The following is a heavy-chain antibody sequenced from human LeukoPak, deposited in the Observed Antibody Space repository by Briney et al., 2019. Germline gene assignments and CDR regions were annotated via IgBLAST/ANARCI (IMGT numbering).Heavy chain of an antibody. CDR1: GYTFTDYY. V-gene: IGHV1-2*02. Sequence: ASVKVSCRASGYTFTDYYIHWVRQAPGQGLEWMAWIDPNSGATNYAQKFQGRITMTRDTSISTAYMELSRLRSDDTAVYYCARVGATYSGDPWGQGTLVTVSS. D-gene: IGHD1-26*01. CDR2: IDPNSGAT. CDR3: ARVGATYSGDP. J-gene: IGHJ5*02.